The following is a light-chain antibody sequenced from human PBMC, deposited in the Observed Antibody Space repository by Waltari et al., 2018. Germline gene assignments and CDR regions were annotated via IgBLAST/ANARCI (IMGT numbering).Light chain of an antibody. CDR3: SSYAGRNTVV. V-gene: IGLV2-8*01. CDR1: SSDVGAYIY. CDR2: EVT. J-gene: IGLJ3*02. Sequence: QSALTQPPSASGSPGQSVTISCTGTSSDVGAYIYISWYQQHPGKAPKRIIYEVTKRPSGVPDRFSGSKSGNTASLTVSGLQAEDEADYYCSSYAGRNTVVFGGGTKLTVL.